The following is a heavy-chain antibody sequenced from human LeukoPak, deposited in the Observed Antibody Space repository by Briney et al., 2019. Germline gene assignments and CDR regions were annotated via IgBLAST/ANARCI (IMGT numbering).Heavy chain of an antibody. CDR2: IGPTGSTI. J-gene: IGHJ4*02. Sequence: GGSLRLSCTASGFTFSDYYMHWIRQAPGKGLEWISYIGPTGSTISYADSVKGRFTVSRDNAKNSLFLQVDSLRAEDTAVYYCAREEGYSHGSSFDYWGQGTLVTVSS. D-gene: IGHD5-18*01. CDR1: GFTFSDYY. V-gene: IGHV3-11*01. CDR3: AREEGYSHGSSFDY.